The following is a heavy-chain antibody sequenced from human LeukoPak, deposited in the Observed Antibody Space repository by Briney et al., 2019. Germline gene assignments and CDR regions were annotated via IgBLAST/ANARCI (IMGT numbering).Heavy chain of an antibody. CDR2: IWYDGSNQ. Sequence: GGSLRLSCAASGFTFSSYGMQWVRQAPGKGLEWVALIWYDGSNQYYADSVKGRFTISRDNSKNTLYLQMNSLRAEDTAVYYCARSPRALGLGETLQLDSWGQGTLVTVSS. D-gene: IGHD3-10*01. J-gene: IGHJ4*02. V-gene: IGHV3-33*01. CDR1: GFTFSSYG. CDR3: ARSPRALGLGETLQLDS.